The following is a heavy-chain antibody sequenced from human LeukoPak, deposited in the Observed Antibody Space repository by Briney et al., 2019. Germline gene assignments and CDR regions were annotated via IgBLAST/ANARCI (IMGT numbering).Heavy chain of an antibody. J-gene: IGHJ4*02. CDR3: ARDVYSIAAAGTFDY. D-gene: IGHD6-13*01. Sequence: ASVKVSCKASGYTLTSYGISWVRQAPGQGLEWMGWISAYNGNTNYAQELQGRVTMTTDTSTSTAYMELRSLRSDDTAVYYCARDVYSIAAAGTFDYWGQGTLVTVSS. CDR1: GYTLTSYG. CDR2: ISAYNGNT. V-gene: IGHV1-18*01.